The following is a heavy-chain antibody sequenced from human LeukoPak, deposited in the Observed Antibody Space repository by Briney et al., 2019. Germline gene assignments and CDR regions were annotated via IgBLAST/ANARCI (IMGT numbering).Heavy chain of an antibody. CDR1: GGSISSSSYY. CDR3: ARVAKPLNIVVVPAAGIYDAFDI. D-gene: IGHD2-2*01. J-gene: IGHJ3*02. V-gene: IGHV4-39*01. CDR2: IYDSGST. Sequence: PSETLSLTCTVSGGSISSSSYYWGWIRQPPGKGLEWIVSIYDSGSTYDNPSLTSRVTISVDTSKNQFSLKLSSVTAADTAVYYCARVAKPLNIVVVPAAGIYDAFDIWGSGTMVTVSS.